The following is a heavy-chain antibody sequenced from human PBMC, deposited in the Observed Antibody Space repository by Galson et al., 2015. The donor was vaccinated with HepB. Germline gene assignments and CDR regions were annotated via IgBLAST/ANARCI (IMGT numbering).Heavy chain of an antibody. Sequence: QSGAEVKKPGESLRISCKGSGYSFTSYWISWVRQMPGKGLEWMGRIDPSDAYSNYSPSFQGHVTMPADKSTSTVYLQWSSLKASDTAMYYCARHSGDFWSGYGTVKFDQWGQGALVTVSS. D-gene: IGHD3-3*01. V-gene: IGHV5-10-1*01. J-gene: IGHJ4*02. CDR1: GYSFTSYW. CDR3: ARHSGDFWSGYGTVKFDQ. CDR2: IDPSDAYS.